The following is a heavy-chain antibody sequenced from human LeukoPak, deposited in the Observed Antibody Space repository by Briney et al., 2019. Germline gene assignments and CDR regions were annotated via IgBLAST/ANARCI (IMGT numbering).Heavy chain of an antibody. J-gene: IGHJ4*02. CDR2: IGYNAGDT. V-gene: IGHV3-23*01. Sequence: GGSLRLSCAASGFTVSSYAMTWVRQAPGKGLEWVSSIGYNAGDTYYADSVKGRVTISRDNSMNTLYLPMSSLRADGTARYYCAKDDDGHHHGVDHWGQGTLVTVSS. CDR1: GFTVSSYA. D-gene: IGHD4-17*01. CDR3: AKDDDGHHHGVDH.